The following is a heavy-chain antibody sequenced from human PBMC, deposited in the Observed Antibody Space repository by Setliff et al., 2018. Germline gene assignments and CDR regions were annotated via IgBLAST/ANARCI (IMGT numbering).Heavy chain of an antibody. J-gene: IGHJ6*02. Sequence: PGGSLSLSCEASGFTFRTYEMIWVRQAPGKGLERVSKTHTDGITIYSDSVRGRFTISRDSAKNSLHLQMTSLSAEDTAVYYCARRLPYFGMDVWGQGTTVTVSS. CDR2: THTDGITI. CDR3: ARRLPYFGMDV. V-gene: IGHV3-48*03. D-gene: IGHD2-15*01. CDR1: GFTFRTYE.